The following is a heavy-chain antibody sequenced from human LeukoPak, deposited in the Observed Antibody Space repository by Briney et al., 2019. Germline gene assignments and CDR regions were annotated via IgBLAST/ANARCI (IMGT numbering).Heavy chain of an antibody. CDR3: ARGRDYGDYPGPFGY. CDR1: GGSISSHY. CDR2: IYYSGRT. J-gene: IGHJ4*02. Sequence: SETLSLTCTVSGGSISSHYWSWIRQPPGKGLEDIGYIYYSGRTNYTPSLKSRVTISVDTSKNQFSLKLTSVTAADTAVYYCARGRDYGDYPGPFGYWGQGTLVTVSS. D-gene: IGHD4-17*01. V-gene: IGHV4-59*11.